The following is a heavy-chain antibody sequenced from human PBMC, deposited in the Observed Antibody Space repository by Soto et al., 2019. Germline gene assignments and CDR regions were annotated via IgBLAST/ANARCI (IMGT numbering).Heavy chain of an antibody. V-gene: IGHV4-61*08. CDR2: IHHNATA. Sequence: QVQLQESGPGLLKPSETLALTCTLSGDSVSSGASYWTWIRQSPGKGLEWIGYIHHNATADYNPSLTSRVSISVDSYKNQYSLNLTSATTADTAVYYCARLDRSTSKIGVWGQGTKVTVSS. CDR3: ARLDRSTSKIGV. J-gene: IGHJ3*01. D-gene: IGHD6-6*01. CDR1: GDSVSSGASY.